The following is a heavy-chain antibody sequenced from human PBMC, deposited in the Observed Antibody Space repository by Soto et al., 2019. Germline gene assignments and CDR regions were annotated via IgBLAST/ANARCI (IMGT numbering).Heavy chain of an antibody. J-gene: IGHJ4*02. V-gene: IGHV4-30-4*01. D-gene: IGHD6-6*01. CDR1: GDSINSGDHY. Sequence: SETLSLTCTVSGDSINSGDHYWSWIRQRPGKGLEWIGYIYYRGNTYYNPSLKSRVSISVDTTKTQFSLKLSSVIAADTAVYYCARSIGRNYFDYWGQGTLVTVSS. CDR2: IYYRGNT. CDR3: ARSIGRNYFDY.